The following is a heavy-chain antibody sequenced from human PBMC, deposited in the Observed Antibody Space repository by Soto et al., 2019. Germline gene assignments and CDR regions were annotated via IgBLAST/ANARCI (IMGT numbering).Heavy chain of an antibody. CDR1: GGSISSGDYY. D-gene: IGHD4-17*01. CDR3: ASSPYYGDCSFDY. CDR2: IYYSGST. V-gene: IGHV4-30-4*01. Sequence: SETLSLTCTVSGGSISSGDYYWSWIRQPPGKGLEWIGYIYYSGSTYYNPSLKSRVTISVDTSKNQFSLKLSSVTAADTAVYYCASSPYYGDCSFDYWGQGTLVTVSS. J-gene: IGHJ4*02.